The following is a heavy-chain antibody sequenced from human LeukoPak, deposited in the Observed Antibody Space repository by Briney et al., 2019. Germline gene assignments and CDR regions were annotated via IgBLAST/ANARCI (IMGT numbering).Heavy chain of an antibody. CDR1: SGSISNYD. CDR3: ARLTSSWYQDWYFDL. V-gene: IGHV4-4*07. D-gene: IGHD6-13*01. CDR2: IYTSGST. Sequence: SETLSLTCTVSSGSISNYDWSWIRQPAGKGLEWTGRIYTSGSTNYNPSLKSRVTMSVDTSKKQFSLKLSSVTAADTAVYYCARLTSSWYQDWYFDLWGRGTLVTVSS. J-gene: IGHJ2*01.